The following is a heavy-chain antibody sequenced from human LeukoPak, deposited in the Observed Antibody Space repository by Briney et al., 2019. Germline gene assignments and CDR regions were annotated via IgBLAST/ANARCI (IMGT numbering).Heavy chain of an antibody. J-gene: IGHJ4*02. D-gene: IGHD2-21*01. CDR2: IYYRGST. CDR3: ARGAYGSYSVDF. V-gene: IGHV4-31*03. Sequence: SETLSLTCTVSGGSISSGAYYWNWIRQHPGKGREWIGYIYYRGSTYYNPSLKSRVTISVDTSKNQFSLKVSSVTAADTAVYYCARGAYGSYSVDFWGQGTLVTVSS. CDR1: GGSISSGAYY.